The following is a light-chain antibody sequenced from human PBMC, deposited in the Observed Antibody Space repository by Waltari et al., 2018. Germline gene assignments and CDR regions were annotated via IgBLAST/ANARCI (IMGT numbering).Light chain of an antibody. CDR3: QQYYDGRT. V-gene: IGKV3-15*01. CDR2: HAS. CDR1: QSISIY. J-gene: IGKJ2*01. Sequence: EIVMTQSPATLSVSPGESATLSCRASQSISIYLAWFQQKPGQAPRLLIYHASTRATGIPARLSGSGSGTEFTLTISSLQSEDFAVYYCQQYYDGRTFGQGTKLEIK.